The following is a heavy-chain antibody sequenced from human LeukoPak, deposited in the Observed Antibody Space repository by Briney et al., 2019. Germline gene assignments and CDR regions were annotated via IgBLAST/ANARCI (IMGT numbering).Heavy chain of an antibody. Sequence: MSGGSLRLSCAASGFTFSSYAMNWVRQAPGKGLEWVSSISSSSSYIYYADSVKGRFTISRDNAKNSLYLQMNSLRAEDTAVYYCARDKSDYYDSSGYYLSFDYWGQGTLVTVSS. CDR1: GFTFSSYA. J-gene: IGHJ4*02. CDR2: ISSSSSYI. V-gene: IGHV3-21*01. CDR3: ARDKSDYYDSSGYYLSFDY. D-gene: IGHD3-22*01.